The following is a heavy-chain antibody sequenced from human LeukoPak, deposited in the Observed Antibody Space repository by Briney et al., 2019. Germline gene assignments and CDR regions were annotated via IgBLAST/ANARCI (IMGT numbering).Heavy chain of an antibody. CDR3: AKDQGDGYNFWGTYFDY. Sequence: PGGALRLSCAASGFTFSSYGSHWVRQAPGKGLEWVAFIRYDGSNKYYADSVKGQFTISRDKSKNTLYLHMKSMRAEAKAVYYCAKDQGDGYNFWGTYFDYWGQGTLVTVSS. V-gene: IGHV3-30*02. CDR1: GFTFSSYG. CDR2: IRYDGSNK. J-gene: IGHJ4*02. D-gene: IGHD5-24*01.